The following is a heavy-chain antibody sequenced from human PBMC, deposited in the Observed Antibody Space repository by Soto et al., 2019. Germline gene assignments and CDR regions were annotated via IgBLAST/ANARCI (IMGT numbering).Heavy chain of an antibody. V-gene: IGHV1-18*01. D-gene: IGHD6-19*01. CDR3: ASVLAVGLVDY. CDR2: ISAYNGNT. CDR1: GYTFTSYG. Sequence: QVQLVQSGAEVKKPGASVKVSCKASGYTFTSYGISWVRQAPGQGLEWMGWISAYNGNTNYAQKLQGRVTMTTDTSRSTAYMELRRLGSDDAAVYYCASVLAVGLVDYWGQGTLVTVSS. J-gene: IGHJ4*02.